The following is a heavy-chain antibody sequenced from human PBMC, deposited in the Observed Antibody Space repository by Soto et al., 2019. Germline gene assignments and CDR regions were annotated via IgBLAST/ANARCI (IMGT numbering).Heavy chain of an antibody. J-gene: IGHJ4*02. CDR1: GFTFSSYG. V-gene: IGHV3-30*18. CDR3: ANGEQWLPLDY. D-gene: IGHD6-19*01. CDR2: ISYDGSNK. Sequence: GGSLRLSCAASGFTFSSYGMHWVRQAPGKGLEWVAVISYDGSNKYYADSVKGRFTISRDNSKNTLYLQMNSLRAEDTAVYYCANGEQWLPLDYWGQGTLVTVSS.